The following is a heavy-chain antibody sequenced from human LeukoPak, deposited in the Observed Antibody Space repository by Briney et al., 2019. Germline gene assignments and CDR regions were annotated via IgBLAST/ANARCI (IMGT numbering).Heavy chain of an antibody. CDR2: INHSGST. D-gene: IGHD4-23*01. J-gene: IGHJ4*02. CDR1: GFTFSSYW. Sequence: GSLRLSCAASGFTFSSYWMSWVRQAPGKGLEWIGEINHSGSTNYNPSLKSRVTISVDTSKNQFSLKLSSVTAADTAVYYCARRGTLRWPWDYWGQGTLVTVSS. CDR3: ARRGTLRWPWDY. V-gene: IGHV4-34*01.